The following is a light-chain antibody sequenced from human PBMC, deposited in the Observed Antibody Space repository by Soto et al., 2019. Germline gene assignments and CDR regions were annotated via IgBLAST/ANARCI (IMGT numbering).Light chain of an antibody. CDR1: SSDDGSYNL. CDR2: EVS. CDR3: CSFAGSSTPVV. V-gene: IGLV2-23*02. Sequence: QSALTQPASVSGSPGQSITISCTGTSSDDGSYNLVSWYQQHPGKAPKLMIYEVSKRPSGVSNRFSGSKSGNTASLTISGLHAEDEADYYCCSFAGSSTPVVFGGGTKVTVL. J-gene: IGLJ2*01.